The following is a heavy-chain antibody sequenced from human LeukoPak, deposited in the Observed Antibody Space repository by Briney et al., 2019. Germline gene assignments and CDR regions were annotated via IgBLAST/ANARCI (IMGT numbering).Heavy chain of an antibody. CDR2: INPNSGGT. CDR3: ARGYDFWSGYYSRHYWFDP. D-gene: IGHD3-3*01. V-gene: IGHV1-2*02. J-gene: IGHJ5*02. Sequence: ASVKVSCKTSGYTFTGYYMHWVRQAPGQGLEWMGWINPNSGGTNYAQMFQGRVIMTRDTSISTAYLELSRLRSDDTAVYYCARGYDFWSGYYSRHYWFDPWGQGTLVTVSS. CDR1: GYTFTGYY.